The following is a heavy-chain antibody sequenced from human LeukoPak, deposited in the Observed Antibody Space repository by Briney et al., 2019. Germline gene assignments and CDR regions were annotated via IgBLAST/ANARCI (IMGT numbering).Heavy chain of an antibody. CDR3: ARLSVEDYYDSTGYYYYYYMDV. CDR2: IYSSGST. D-gene: IGHD3-22*01. J-gene: IGHJ6*03. CDR1: GGSISSDNYY. Sequence: SETLSLTCTVSGGSISSDNYYWSWIRQPAGKGLEWIGRIYSSGSTNYNPSLKSRVTISVDTSKNQFSLKLTSVTAADTAVYYCARLSVEDYYDSTGYYYYYYMDVWGKGTTVTVSS. V-gene: IGHV4-61*02.